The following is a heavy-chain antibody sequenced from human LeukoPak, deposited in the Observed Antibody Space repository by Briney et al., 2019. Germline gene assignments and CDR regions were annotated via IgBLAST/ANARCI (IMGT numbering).Heavy chain of an antibody. CDR1: GYSFTSYW. Sequence: GESLKISCKGSGYSFTSYWIGWVRQMPGKGLEWMGIIYPGDSDTRYSPSFQGQVTISADKSISTAYLQWSSLKASDTAMYYCARHGPSSEVFADYYYYYYMDVWGKGTTVTVSS. CDR3: ARHGPSSEVFADYYYYYYMDV. CDR2: IYPGDSDT. J-gene: IGHJ6*03. V-gene: IGHV5-51*01.